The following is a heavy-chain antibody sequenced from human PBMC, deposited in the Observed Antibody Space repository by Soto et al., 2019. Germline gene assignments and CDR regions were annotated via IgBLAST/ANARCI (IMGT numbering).Heavy chain of an antibody. CDR3: ARHIVVVPAANDAFDI. Sequence: ASVMVSCTASGGTFSSYAISWVRQAPGQGLEWRGGINPIFGTANYAQKFQGRVTITADESTSTAYMELSSLRSEDTAVYYCARHIVVVPAANDAFDIWGQGTMVTVSS. CDR1: GGTFSSYA. V-gene: IGHV1-69*01. CDR2: INPIFGTA. J-gene: IGHJ3*02. D-gene: IGHD2-2*01.